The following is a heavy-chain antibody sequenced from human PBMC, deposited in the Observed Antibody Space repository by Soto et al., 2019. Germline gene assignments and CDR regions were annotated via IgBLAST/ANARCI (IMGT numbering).Heavy chain of an antibody. CDR1: GESIKVSD. J-gene: IGHJ4*02. D-gene: IGHD6-19*01. V-gene: IGHV4-59*07. CDR3: ARSVAVPGAHIDY. CDR2: VYYTGST. Sequence: HSDSLSIACRVSGESIKVSDVSLFLQSPGKGLEWLGYVYYTGSTNYSPSLRSRVSISVDTSKNEFSLRLSSVTAADTAVYFCARSVAVPGAHIDYWGQGPQVTVYS.